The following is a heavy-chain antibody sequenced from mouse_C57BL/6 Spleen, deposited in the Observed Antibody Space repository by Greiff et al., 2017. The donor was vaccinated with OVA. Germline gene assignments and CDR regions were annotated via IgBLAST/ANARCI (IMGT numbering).Heavy chain of an antibody. Sequence: QVQLQQPGTELVKPGASVKLSCKASGYTFTSYWMHWVKQRPGQGLEWIGNINPSNGGTNYNEKFKSKATMPVDKSSSTAYMQLSSLTSEDSAVYYCARWWVRAYYFDYWGQGTTLTVSS. CDR1: GYTFTSYW. D-gene: IGHD1-1*02. J-gene: IGHJ2*01. CDR3: ARWWVRAYYFDY. V-gene: IGHV1-53*01. CDR2: INPSNGGT.